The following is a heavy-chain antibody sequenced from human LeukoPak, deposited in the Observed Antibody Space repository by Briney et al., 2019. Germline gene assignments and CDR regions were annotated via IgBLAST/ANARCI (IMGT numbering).Heavy chain of an antibody. CDR2: ISWNSGSI. J-gene: IGHJ3*02. CDR3: AKDPYDILTGYGSHAFDI. V-gene: IGHV3-9*01. D-gene: IGHD3-9*01. Sequence: GGSLRLSCAASGFTFDDYAMHWVRQAPGKGLEWVSGISWNSGSIGYADSVKGRFTISRDNAKNSLYLQMNSLRAEDTALYYCAKDPYDILTGYGSHAFDIWGQGTMVTVSS. CDR1: GFTFDDYA.